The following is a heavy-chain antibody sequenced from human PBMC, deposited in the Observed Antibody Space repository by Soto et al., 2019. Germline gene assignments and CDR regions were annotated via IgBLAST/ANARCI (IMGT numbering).Heavy chain of an antibody. CDR2: INPQTGAP. CDR3: AKASGVSSARLITWFDP. D-gene: IGHD2-2*01. CDR1: GYTFTSYY. V-gene: IGHV1-2*04. Sequence: ASVKVSCKASGYTFTSYYIHWIRQAPGQGLEWMGYINPQTGAPTYAQKFKGSVTMTRDTTLRTAYLELKTLTSNDTAVYYCAKASGVSSARLITWFDPWGQGTLVTVSS. J-gene: IGHJ5*02.